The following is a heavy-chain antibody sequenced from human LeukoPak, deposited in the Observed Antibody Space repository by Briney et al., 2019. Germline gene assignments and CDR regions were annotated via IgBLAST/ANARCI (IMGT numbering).Heavy chain of an antibody. V-gene: IGHV3-7*01. CDR1: GFTFSSYW. D-gene: IGHD5-18*01. J-gene: IGHJ4*02. CDR3: ARVEIQLWLGEWDY. CDR2: IKQDGSEK. Sequence: PGGSLRLSCAASGFTFSSYWMSWVRQAPGKGLEWVANIKQDGSEKYYVDSVKGRFTISRDNAKNSLYLQMNSLRAEDTAVYYCARVEIQLWLGEWDYWGQGTLVTVSS.